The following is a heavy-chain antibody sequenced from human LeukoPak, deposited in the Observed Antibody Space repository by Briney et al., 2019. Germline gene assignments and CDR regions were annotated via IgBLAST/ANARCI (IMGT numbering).Heavy chain of an antibody. CDR2: ISSSSSYI. CDR3: AREGRQDY. V-gene: IGHV3-21*01. J-gene: IGHJ4*02. Sequence: GGSLRHSCAASGFTFSSYAMSWVRQAPGKGLEWVSSISSSSSYIYYADSVKGRFTISRDNAKDSLYLQMNSLRAEDTAVYYCAREGRQDYWGQGTLVTVSS. CDR1: GFTFSSYA.